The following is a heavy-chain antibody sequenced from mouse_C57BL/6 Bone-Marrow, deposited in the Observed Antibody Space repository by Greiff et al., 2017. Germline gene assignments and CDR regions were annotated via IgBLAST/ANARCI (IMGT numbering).Heavy chain of an antibody. CDR1: GYTFTSYW. CDR2: IDPSDSYT. Sequence: QVQLKQPGAELVKPGASVKLSCKASGYTFTSYWMQWVKQRPGQGLEWIGEIDPSDSYTNYNQKFKGKATLTVDTSSSTAYMQLSSLTSEDSAVYYCARYYGSRVEFDYWGQGTTLTVSS. J-gene: IGHJ2*01. V-gene: IGHV1-50*01. D-gene: IGHD1-1*01. CDR3: ARYYGSRVEFDY.